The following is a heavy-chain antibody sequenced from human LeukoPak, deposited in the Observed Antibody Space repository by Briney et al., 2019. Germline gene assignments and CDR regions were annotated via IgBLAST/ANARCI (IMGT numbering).Heavy chain of an antibody. CDR1: GFTFSSYW. Sequence: PGGSLRLSCAGSGFTFSSYWMHWVRQAPGKGLVWVSRINSDDSSIAYADSVKGRFTISRDNAKNTLYPQMNSLKTEDTAIYYCITDPPRGYFDYWGQGTLVTVSS. V-gene: IGHV3-74*01. J-gene: IGHJ4*02. CDR2: INSDDSSI. CDR3: ITDPPRGYFDY.